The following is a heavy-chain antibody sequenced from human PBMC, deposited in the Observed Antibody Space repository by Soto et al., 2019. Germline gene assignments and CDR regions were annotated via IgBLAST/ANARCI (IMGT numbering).Heavy chain of an antibody. CDR2: ISYDGSNK. V-gene: IGHV3-30*18. Sequence: GESLKISCAASGFTFSSYGMHWVRQAPGKGLEWVAVISYDGSNKYYADSVKGRFTISRDNSKNTLYLQMNSLRAEDTAVYYCAKEGEEGEMATIAYYYYYYGMDVWGQGTTVTVSS. CDR1: GFTFSSYG. J-gene: IGHJ6*02. D-gene: IGHD5-12*01. CDR3: AKEGEEGEMATIAYYYYYYGMDV.